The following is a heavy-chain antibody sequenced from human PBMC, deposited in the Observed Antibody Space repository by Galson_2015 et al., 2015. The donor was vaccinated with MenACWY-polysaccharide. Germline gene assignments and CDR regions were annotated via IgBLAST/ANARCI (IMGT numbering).Heavy chain of an antibody. CDR2: ISSSGSTI. V-gene: IGHV3-11*01. CDR3: VRRLTSRCFDY. J-gene: IGHJ4*02. Sequence: SLRLSCAASGFTFSDCYMSWIRQAPGKGLEWVSYISSSGSTISYADSVKGRFTISRDNAQNSLYLQVNSLRAEDTAVYYCVRRLTSRCFDYWGQGTLITVSS. D-gene: IGHD2-8*01. CDR1: GFTFSDCY.